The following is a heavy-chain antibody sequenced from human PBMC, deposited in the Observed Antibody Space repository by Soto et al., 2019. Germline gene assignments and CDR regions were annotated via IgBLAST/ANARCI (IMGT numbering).Heavy chain of an antibody. Sequence: QVQLVESGGGVVQPGRSLRLSCAASGFTFSSYAMHWVCQAPGKGLEWVAVISYDGSNKYYADSVKGRFTISRDNSKNTLYLQMNSLRAEDTAVYYCARDGKNGGAPFDYWGQGTLVTVSS. CDR1: GFTFSSYA. D-gene: IGHD1-26*01. CDR3: ARDGKNGGAPFDY. CDR2: ISYDGSNK. J-gene: IGHJ4*02. V-gene: IGHV3-30-3*01.